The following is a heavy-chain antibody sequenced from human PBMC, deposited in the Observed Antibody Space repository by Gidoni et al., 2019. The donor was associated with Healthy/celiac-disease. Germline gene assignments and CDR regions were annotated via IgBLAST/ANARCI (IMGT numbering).Heavy chain of an antibody. D-gene: IGHD6-6*01. J-gene: IGHJ5*02. CDR3: ARLPPSIAAPNWFDP. Sequence: SRVTISVDTSKNQFSLKLSSVTAADTAVYYCARLPPSIAAPNWFDPWGQGTLVTVSS. V-gene: IGHV4-34*01.